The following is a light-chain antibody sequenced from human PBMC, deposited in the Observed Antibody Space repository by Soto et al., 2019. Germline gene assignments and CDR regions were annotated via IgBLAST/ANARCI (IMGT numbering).Light chain of an antibody. CDR3: QQYNNWPPWT. CDR1: QSVSSN. CDR2: GAS. Sequence: EIVMTQSPATLSVSPGERATLSCRASQSVSSNLAWYHQKPGQAPRLLIYGASTRATGIPARSSGSGSGTEFTLTISSLQSEDFAVYYCQQYNNWPPWTFGQGTKVEIK. V-gene: IGKV3-15*01. J-gene: IGKJ1*01.